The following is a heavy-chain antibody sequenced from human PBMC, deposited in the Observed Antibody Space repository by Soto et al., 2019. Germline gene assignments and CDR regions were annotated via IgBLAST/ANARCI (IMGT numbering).Heavy chain of an antibody. V-gene: IGHV3-23*05. J-gene: IGHJ4*02. D-gene: IGHD6-19*01. CDR2: IGSDGTAI. Sequence: PGGSLRLSCAASGFTFNTYAMSWVRQAPGKGLEWVSAIGSDGTAIQYAGSVKGRFTISKDNSKDTLYLQMNSLRAEDTAVYYCAKPGLTVAGTRYFDRWGQGTLVTVS. CDR3: AKPGLTVAGTRYFDR. CDR1: GFTFNTYA.